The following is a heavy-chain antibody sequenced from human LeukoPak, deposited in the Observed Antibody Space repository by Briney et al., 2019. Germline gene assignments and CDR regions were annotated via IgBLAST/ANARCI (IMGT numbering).Heavy chain of an antibody. D-gene: IGHD6-13*01. V-gene: IGHV3-23*01. CDR1: GFTFSSYA. J-gene: IGHJ5*02. CDR2: ISGSVGGT. Sequence: GGSLRLSCAASGFTFSSYALSWVRQAPGKGLEWVSAISGSVGGTYYANSVKGRFTISRDNSKSTLYLQMSSLRAEDTAVYYCAKGVSTTWYEAFDPWGQGTLVTVSS. CDR3: AKGVSTTWYEAFDP.